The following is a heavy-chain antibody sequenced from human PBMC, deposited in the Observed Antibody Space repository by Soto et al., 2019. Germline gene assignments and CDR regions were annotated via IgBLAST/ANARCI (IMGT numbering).Heavy chain of an antibody. Sequence: ASVKVSCKASGYTFTSYYMHWVRQAPGQGLEWMGIINPSGGSTTYTQKFQGRVTMTRDTSTSTVYMELSSLTSADTAVYYCAREWKREYSYASYVNYGMDVWGQGTTVTVSS. CDR1: GYTFTSYY. CDR2: INPSGGST. J-gene: IGHJ6*02. D-gene: IGHD5-18*01. V-gene: IGHV1-46*03. CDR3: AREWKREYSYASYVNYGMDV.